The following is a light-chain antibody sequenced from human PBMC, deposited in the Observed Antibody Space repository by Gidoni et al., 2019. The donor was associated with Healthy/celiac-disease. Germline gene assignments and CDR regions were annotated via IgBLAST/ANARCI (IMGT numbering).Light chain of an antibody. CDR3: QQRSNWPSIT. CDR1: QSVSSY. V-gene: IGKV3-11*01. CDR2: DAS. Sequence: ELVLTQSTATLSLSPGERATLSCRASQSVSSYLAWYQQKPGQAPRLLIYDASNRATGIPARFSGSGSGTDFTLTISSLEPEDFAVYYCQQRSNWPSITFGQGTRLEIK. J-gene: IGKJ5*01.